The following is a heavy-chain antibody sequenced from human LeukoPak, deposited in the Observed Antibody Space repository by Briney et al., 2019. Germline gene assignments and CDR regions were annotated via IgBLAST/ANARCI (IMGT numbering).Heavy chain of an antibody. D-gene: IGHD3-10*01. V-gene: IGHV4-34*01. J-gene: IGHJ5*02. Sequence: PSETLSLTCAVYGGSFSGYYWSWIRQPPGKGLEWIGEINHSGSTNYNPSLKSRVTISVDKSKNQFSLKLSSVTAADTAVYYCAREAIGFGELGYWFDPWGQGTLVTVSS. CDR1: GGSFSGYY. CDR3: AREAIGFGELGYWFDP. CDR2: INHSGST.